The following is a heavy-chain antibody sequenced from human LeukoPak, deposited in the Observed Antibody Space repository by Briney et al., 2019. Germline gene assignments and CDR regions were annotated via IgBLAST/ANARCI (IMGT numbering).Heavy chain of an antibody. CDR2: IKQDGSEK. CDR1: GFTFSSYW. J-gene: IGHJ4*02. CDR3: ARVRRGTTVTGFFDY. D-gene: IGHD3-9*01. V-gene: IGHV3-7*01. Sequence: GGSLRLSCAASGFTFSSYWMSWVRQAPGKGLEWVANIKQDGSEKYYVDSVKGRFTISRDNAKDSLFLQMNSLRAEDTSVYYCARVRRGTTVTGFFDYWGQGTLVTVSS.